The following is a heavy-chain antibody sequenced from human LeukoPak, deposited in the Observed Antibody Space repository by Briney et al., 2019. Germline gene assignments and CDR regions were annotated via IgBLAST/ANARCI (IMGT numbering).Heavy chain of an antibody. V-gene: IGHV3-66*02. Sequence: QPGGSLRLSCAASGFTVTTYYMSWVRQAPGEGLEWVSVIYPGGTTYYSDSVKGRFTISRGNSENTLFLQMDSLRAEDTAVYYCARDQRSGTHSGYVFWGQGTLVTVSS. D-gene: IGHD1-26*01. CDR1: GFTVTTYY. CDR2: IYPGGTT. J-gene: IGHJ4*02. CDR3: ARDQRSGTHSGYVF.